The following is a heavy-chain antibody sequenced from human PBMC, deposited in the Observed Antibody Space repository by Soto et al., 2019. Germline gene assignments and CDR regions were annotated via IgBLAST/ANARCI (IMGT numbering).Heavy chain of an antibody. CDR3: ARDSMVRGVTGYYYYGVDV. V-gene: IGHV3-48*02. CDR1: GFTFSSYS. D-gene: IGHD3-10*01. CDR2: ISSSSSTI. Sequence: GGSLRLSCAASGFTFSSYSMNWVRQAPGKGLEWVSYISSSSSTIYYADSVKGRFTISRDNAKNSLYLQMNSLRDEDTAVYYCARDSMVRGVTGYYYYGVDVWGQGTTVTVSS. J-gene: IGHJ6*02.